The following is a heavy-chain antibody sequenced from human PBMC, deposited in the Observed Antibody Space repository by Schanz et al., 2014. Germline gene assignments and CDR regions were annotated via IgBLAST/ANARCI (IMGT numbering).Heavy chain of an antibody. V-gene: IGHV3-21*04. CDR2: ISPSSSYI. Sequence: EVQLLESGGTVVQPGGSLRVSCAASGFSFSTHWMAWVRQAPGKGLEWVSSISPSSSYIYYADSVKGRFTISRDNAKKSLYLQMNSLRAEDTAVYYCAKDQGSYGSGSYSYFDYWGQGTLATVSS. CDR1: GFSFSTHW. CDR3: AKDQGSYGSGSYSYFDY. J-gene: IGHJ4*02. D-gene: IGHD3-10*01.